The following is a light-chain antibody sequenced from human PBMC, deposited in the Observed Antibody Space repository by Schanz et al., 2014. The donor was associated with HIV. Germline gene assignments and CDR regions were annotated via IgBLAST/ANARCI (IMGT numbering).Light chain of an antibody. Sequence: QYVLTQPPSASGTSGQRVTISCSGSNSNIGGNTVNWYQQLPGTAPKLRTYSNNQRPSGVPDRFSGSKSGTSASLLISGLQSEGEADYYCAAWDDSLSGDVFGTGTKRTV. V-gene: IGLV1-44*01. J-gene: IGLJ1*01. CDR3: AAWDDSLSGDV. CDR1: NSNIGGNT. CDR2: SNN.